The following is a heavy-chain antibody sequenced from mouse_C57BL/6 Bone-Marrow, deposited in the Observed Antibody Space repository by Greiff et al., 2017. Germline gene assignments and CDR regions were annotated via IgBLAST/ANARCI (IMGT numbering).Heavy chain of an antibody. Sequence: QVQLQQPGAELVRPGTSVKLSCKASGYTFTSYWMHWVKQRPGQGLEWIGVIDPSDSYTNYNQKFKGKATLTVDTSSSTAYMQLSSLTSEDSAVYYCARSKDYGSSYGWGQGTTLTVSS. J-gene: IGHJ2*01. D-gene: IGHD1-1*01. V-gene: IGHV1-59*01. CDR1: GYTFTSYW. CDR3: ARSKDYGSSYG. CDR2: IDPSDSYT.